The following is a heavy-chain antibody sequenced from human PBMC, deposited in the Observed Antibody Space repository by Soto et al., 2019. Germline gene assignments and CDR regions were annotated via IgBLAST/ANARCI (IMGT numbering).Heavy chain of an antibody. J-gene: IGHJ4*02. D-gene: IGHD3-3*01. CDR3: ARGPSADKIDY. Sequence: QVQLQESGPGLVEPSQTLSLTCTVSGDSISSGYFWSWIRQSPGKGLEWIGHTYNSGTTYNNPSRRSRGTISIDTSRTQFSLRLTSVTAADTAVYYCARGPSADKIDYWGQGTLVTVSS. CDR2: TYNSGTT. CDR1: GDSISSGYF. V-gene: IGHV4-30-4*01.